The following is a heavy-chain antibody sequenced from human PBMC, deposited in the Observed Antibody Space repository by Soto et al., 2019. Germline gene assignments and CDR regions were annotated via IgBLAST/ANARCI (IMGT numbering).Heavy chain of an antibody. CDR2: IDGSGGIT. J-gene: IGHJ5*02. Sequence: GGSLRLSCAASGFTFGTTDMSWVRQAPGEGLEWVSTIDGSGGITYYADSVKGRFTISRDNSRNTVYLQMNSLRVEDTAVYYCGRVSGYGDVVDPWGQGTLVTVSS. CDR1: GFTFGTTD. D-gene: IGHD4-17*01. CDR3: GRVSGYGDVVDP. V-gene: IGHV3-23*01.